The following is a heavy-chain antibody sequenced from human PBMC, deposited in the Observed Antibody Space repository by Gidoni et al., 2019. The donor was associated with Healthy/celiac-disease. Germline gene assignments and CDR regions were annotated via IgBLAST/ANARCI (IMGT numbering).Heavy chain of an antibody. CDR3: ARGSPLLLWFGRRGAFDI. J-gene: IGHJ3*02. CDR2: INHSGST. D-gene: IGHD3-10*01. CDR1: GGSLSGYY. Sequence: HVQLQQWGAGLLKPLETLSLTCAVYGGSLSGYYCGWIRQPPGKGLEWIGEINHSGSTHSTPSLKSRVTISVDTSKSQCSLEMSSVTAADTSVYYCARGSPLLLWFGRRGAFDIWGQGTMVTVSS. V-gene: IGHV4-34*01.